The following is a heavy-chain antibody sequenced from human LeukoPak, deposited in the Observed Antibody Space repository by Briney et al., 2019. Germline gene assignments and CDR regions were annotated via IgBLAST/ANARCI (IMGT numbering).Heavy chain of an antibody. CDR1: GFSLSGYW. J-gene: IGHJ4*02. D-gene: IGHD3-10*01. V-gene: IGHV3-74*01. Sequence: GGSLRLSCAASGFSLSGYWMHWVRQVPGKGLVWVSRINSDGSSTSYADSVKGRFTISRDNAKNTLYLQMNSLRAEDTAVYYCGRDLVYGSESQRVDYWGQGTLVTVSS. CDR2: INSDGSST. CDR3: GRDLVYGSESQRVDY.